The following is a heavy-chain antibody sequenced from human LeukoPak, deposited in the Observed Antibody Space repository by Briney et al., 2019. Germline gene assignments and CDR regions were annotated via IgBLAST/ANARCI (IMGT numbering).Heavy chain of an antibody. CDR3: ARVVPPRAQWYYGSGSSDAFDI. Sequence: SETLSLTCTVSGGSISSSSYYWGWIRQPPGKGLEWIGSIYYSGSTYYNPSLKRRVTISVDTSKNQFSLKLSSVTAADTAVYYCARVVPPRAQWYYGSGSSDAFDIWGQGTMVTVSS. V-gene: IGHV4-39*01. D-gene: IGHD3-10*01. J-gene: IGHJ3*02. CDR1: GGSISSSSYY. CDR2: IYYSGST.